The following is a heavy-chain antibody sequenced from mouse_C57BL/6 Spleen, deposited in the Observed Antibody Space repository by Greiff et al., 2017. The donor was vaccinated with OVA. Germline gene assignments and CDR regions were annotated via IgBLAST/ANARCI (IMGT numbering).Heavy chain of an antibody. CDR3: ARWFYYSNFDWYFDV. CDR1: GSPFTSYW. V-gene: IGHV1-52*01. CDR2: IYPSDRVP. J-gene: IGHJ1*03. Sequence: QVQLQQPGAELVRPGSSVKLSCKASGSPFTSYWMHWVKQRPIQGLEWIGNIYPSDRVPHYNPKFKDKATLTGDKSTSTAYMQLSSLTSEDSAVYDCARWFYYSNFDWYFDVWGTGTTVTVSS. D-gene: IGHD2-5*01.